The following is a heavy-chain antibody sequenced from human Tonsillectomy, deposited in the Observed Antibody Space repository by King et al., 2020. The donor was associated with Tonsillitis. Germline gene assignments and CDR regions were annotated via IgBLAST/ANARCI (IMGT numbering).Heavy chain of an antibody. V-gene: IGHV1-69*01. D-gene: IGHD3-16*01. CDR2: IIPMFDTT. CDR1: GDTFINYE. J-gene: IGHJ6*02. Sequence: QLVQSGAEVKKPGSSVKVSCKASGDTFINYEISWGRQAPGQGRDWLGVIIPMFDTTNYAQKLQGRVTITADESRRTANLELGSLRSEDTGVYYCARVGEGGPSSYYGMDVWGQGTTVTVSS. CDR3: ARVGEGGPSSYYGMDV.